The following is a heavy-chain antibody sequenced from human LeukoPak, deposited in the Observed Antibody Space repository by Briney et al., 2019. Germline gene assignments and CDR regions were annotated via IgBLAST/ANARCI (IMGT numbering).Heavy chain of an antibody. CDR3: ARTFITMVRGVIPPHYYGMDV. Sequence: SETLSLTCAVYGGSFSGYYWSWIRQPPGKGLEGIGEINHSGSTNYNPSLKSRVTISVDTSKNQFSLKLSSVTAADTAVYYCARTFITMVRGVIPPHYYGMDVWGQGTTVTVSS. V-gene: IGHV4-34*01. J-gene: IGHJ6*02. CDR2: INHSGST. CDR1: GGSFSGYY. D-gene: IGHD3-10*01.